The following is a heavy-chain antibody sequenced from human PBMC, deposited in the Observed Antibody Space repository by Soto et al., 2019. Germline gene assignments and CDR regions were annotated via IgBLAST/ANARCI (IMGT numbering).Heavy chain of an antibody. CDR3: ARHPERIAQIGWFDP. V-gene: IGHV4-59*08. CDR2: IYHSGST. CDR1: GGSMISYY. D-gene: IGHD6-13*01. J-gene: IGHJ5*02. Sequence: PSETLSLTCTVSGGSMISYYWSWIRQPPGKGLEWIGEIYHSGSTNYNPSLKSRVTISVDNAKNSLYLQMNSLRAEDTAVYYCARHPERIAQIGWFDPWGQGTLVTVSS.